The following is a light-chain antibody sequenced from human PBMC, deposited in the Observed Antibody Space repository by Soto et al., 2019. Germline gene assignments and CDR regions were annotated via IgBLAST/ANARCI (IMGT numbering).Light chain of an antibody. CDR1: QSISNR. CDR2: KAS. J-gene: IGKJ1*01. CDR3: QQYNTYSWT. V-gene: IGKV1-5*03. Sequence: DIQMTQFTSTLSASVGDRVTITCRASQSISNRLAWFQQKSGEAPNLLIHKASSLESGVPSRFSGSGSGKEFTLTISSLQPDDFATNYCQQYNTYSWTFGQGTKVEIK.